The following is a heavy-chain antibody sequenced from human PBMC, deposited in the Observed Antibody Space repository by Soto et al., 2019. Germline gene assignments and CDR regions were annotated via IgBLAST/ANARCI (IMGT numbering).Heavy chain of an antibody. CDR1: GYTFTSYY. CDR2: INPSGGST. V-gene: IGHV1-46*03. CDR3: ARAPSVPALFSVGYSSSWYDRADAFDI. Sequence: QVQLVQSGAEVKKPGASVKVSCKASGYTFTSYYMHWVRQAPGQGLEWMGIINPSGGSTSYAQKFQGRVTMTRDTSTSTVYMELSSLRSGDTAVYYCARAPSVPALFSVGYSSSWYDRADAFDIWGQGTMVTVSS. J-gene: IGHJ3*02. D-gene: IGHD6-13*01.